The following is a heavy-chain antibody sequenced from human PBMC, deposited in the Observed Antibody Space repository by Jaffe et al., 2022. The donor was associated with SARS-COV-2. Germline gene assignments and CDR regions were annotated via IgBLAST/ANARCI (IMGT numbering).Heavy chain of an antibody. CDR1: GFIFSQYW. J-gene: IGHJ4*02. D-gene: IGHD2-8*01. V-gene: IGHV3-7*03. CDR2: VKHDGRET. CDR3: ARAPRSTNCFDQ. Sequence: EVQLVESGGGLVQPGGSLRLSCSASGFIFSQYWMTWVRQAPGKALEWVANVKHDGRETYYKESVKGRFTISRDNARNSLFLQMNSLRADDTATYYCARAPRSTNCFDQWGQGTQVSVSS.